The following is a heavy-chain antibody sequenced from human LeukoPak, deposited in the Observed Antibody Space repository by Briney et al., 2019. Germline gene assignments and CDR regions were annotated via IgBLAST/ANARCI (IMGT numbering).Heavy chain of an antibody. CDR2: IKQDGSEK. Sequence: GGSLRLSCAASGFTFSSYWMSWVRQAPGKGLEWVANIKQDGSEKYYVDSVKGRFTISRDNAKNSLYLQMNSLRAEDTAVYYCARDRLNLGSGYNYYYYMDVWGKGTTVTISS. CDR3: ARDRLNLGSGYNYYYYMDV. V-gene: IGHV3-7*01. CDR1: GFTFSSYW. J-gene: IGHJ6*03. D-gene: IGHD3-10*01.